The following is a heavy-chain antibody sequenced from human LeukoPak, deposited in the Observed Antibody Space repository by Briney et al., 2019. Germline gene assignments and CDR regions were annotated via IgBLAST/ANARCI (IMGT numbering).Heavy chain of an antibody. CDR3: AKALHYGDPYYFDY. Sequence: GGSLRLSCAASGFTFRSYAMSWVRQAPGRGLEGVSAISGSGGSTYYADSVKGRFTISRDNSKNTLYLQMNSLRAEDTAVYYCAKALHYGDPYYFDYWGQGTLVTVSS. V-gene: IGHV3-23*01. J-gene: IGHJ4*02. CDR2: ISGSGGST. D-gene: IGHD4-17*01. CDR1: GFTFRSYA.